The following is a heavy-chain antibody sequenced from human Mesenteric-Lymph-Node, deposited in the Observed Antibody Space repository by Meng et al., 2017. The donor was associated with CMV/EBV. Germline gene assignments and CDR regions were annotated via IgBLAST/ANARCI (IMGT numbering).Heavy chain of an antibody. D-gene: IGHD1-26*01. CDR3: ARERGNYAPIDY. V-gene: IGHV3-11*01. Sequence: GESLKISCAASGFTFSDYYMSWIRQAPGKGLEWVSGIDGRLSIIYYAESVKGRFTISRDNAKNSLYLQMNSLRADDTAMYYCARERGNYAPIDYWGQGTLVTVSS. J-gene: IGHJ4*02. CDR2: IDGRLSII. CDR1: GFTFSDYY.